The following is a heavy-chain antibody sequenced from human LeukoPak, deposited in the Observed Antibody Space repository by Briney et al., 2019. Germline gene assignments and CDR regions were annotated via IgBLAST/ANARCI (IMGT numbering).Heavy chain of an antibody. CDR2: IYPADSDG. J-gene: IGHJ4*02. CDR1: GYGFPSYW. D-gene: IGHD6-19*01. V-gene: IGHV5-51*01. Sequence: GESSKISCSGSGYGFPSYWIGWLRQMPGKGLEWMGIIYPADSDGRYCPSFQGQVTLSADKFISTAYLQWSSLKASDTAMYYCARSSGSGWSFFDYWGQGTLVSVSS. CDR3: ARSSGSGWSFFDY.